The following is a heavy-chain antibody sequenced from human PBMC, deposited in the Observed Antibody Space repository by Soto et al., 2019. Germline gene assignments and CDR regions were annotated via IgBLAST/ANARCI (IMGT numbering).Heavy chain of an antibody. V-gene: IGHV3-11*05. CDR2: ISSSGSYT. D-gene: IGHD3-10*01. CDR3: ARDHQVRGPYDE. Sequence: QVQLVESGGGLVKPGGSLRLSCAASEFTFSDYYMSWIRQAPGKGLEWLSYISSSGSYTNYADSVKGRFTISRDNAKNSLYLQMNSLRAEDTAVYYCARDHQVRGPYDEWGQGTLVTVSS. CDR1: EFTFSDYY. J-gene: IGHJ4*02.